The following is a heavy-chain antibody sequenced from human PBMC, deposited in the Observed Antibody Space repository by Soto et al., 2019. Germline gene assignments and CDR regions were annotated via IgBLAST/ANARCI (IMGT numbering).Heavy chain of an antibody. CDR1: GAAVSGGGQY. CDR3: ARERVLGDGGVFDV. Sequence: QLQESGPGLLKPSQTLSLTCSVSGAAVSGGGQYWNWVRQLPGKGLEWIGNIYYIGSPDYNPSLKSRVTISLDTSKNQFSLKLISVTAADTAVYYCARERVLGDGGVFDVWGQGTTVSVSS. CDR2: IYYIGSP. D-gene: IGHD2-8*02. J-gene: IGHJ6*02. V-gene: IGHV4-31*03.